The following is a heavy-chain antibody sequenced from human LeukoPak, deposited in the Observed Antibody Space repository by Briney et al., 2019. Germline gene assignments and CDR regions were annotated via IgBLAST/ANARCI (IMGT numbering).Heavy chain of an antibody. CDR2: ISSSSTTI. V-gene: IGHV3-48*02. CDR3: ARDDHYERLDY. Sequence: PGGSLRLSCAASGFTFSSYSMNWVRQAPGKGLDWVSYISSSSTTIYYADSVKGRFTISRDNAKNSLYLQMNSLGDEDTAVYYCARDDHYERLDYWGQGTLVTVSS. CDR1: GFTFSSYS. D-gene: IGHD3-3*01. J-gene: IGHJ4*02.